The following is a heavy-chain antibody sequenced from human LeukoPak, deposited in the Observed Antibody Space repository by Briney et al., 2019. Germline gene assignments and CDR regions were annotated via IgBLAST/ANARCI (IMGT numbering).Heavy chain of an antibody. CDR1: GLPIADFA. CDR3: AKESGKFDY. CDR2: ISGDGVST. J-gene: IGHJ4*02. Sequence: GGSLRLSCVASGLPIADFAMHWVRQAPGKGLEWVSLISGDGVSTFYTDSVKGRFSISRDNSKNSLYLEMNSLRTEDAAMYYCAKESGKFDYWGQGTLVAVSS. V-gene: IGHV3-43*02.